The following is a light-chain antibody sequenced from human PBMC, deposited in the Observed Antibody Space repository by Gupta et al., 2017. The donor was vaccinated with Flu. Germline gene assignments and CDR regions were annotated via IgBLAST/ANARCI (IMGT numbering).Light chain of an antibody. CDR3: RQNYFSPQT. Sequence: AVQMTQSPSSLSASVGDRVTITCRASRDIRNDVGWYQQKPGKTPQLLIFAASRLQSGVPSRFSGSGVGSDFTLTLHSLQPEDFATYYCRQNYFSPQTFGQGTTVEVK. J-gene: IGKJ1*01. CDR1: RDIRND. V-gene: IGKV1-6*02. CDR2: AAS.